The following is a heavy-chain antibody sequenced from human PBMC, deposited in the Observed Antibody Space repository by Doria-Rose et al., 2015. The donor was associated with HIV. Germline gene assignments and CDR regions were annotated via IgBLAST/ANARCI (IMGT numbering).Heavy chain of an antibody. D-gene: IGHD4-17*01. V-gene: IGHV4-34*01. CDR3: ARGLAVNDYGDDVTPTGAFDI. Sequence: QVQLQQRGAGLLKPSETLSLTCAVYGGSFSGYYWSWIRQPPGQGLEWLGDIYHSGSTNCNPSLKSRVNISVDTSKNQFSLKLSSVTAADTAVYYCARGLAVNDYGDDVTPTGAFDIWGQGTMVTVSS. CDR1: GGSFSGYY. CDR2: IYHSGST. J-gene: IGHJ3*02.